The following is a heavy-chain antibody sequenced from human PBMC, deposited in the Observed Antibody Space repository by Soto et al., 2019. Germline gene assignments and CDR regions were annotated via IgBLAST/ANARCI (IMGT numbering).Heavy chain of an antibody. J-gene: IGHJ4*02. V-gene: IGHV3-23*01. CDR1: GFTFNIYA. CDR3: AKDRYLDHDSRGYLFDN. D-gene: IGHD3-22*01. Sequence: EVQLLESGGDLIQPGGSLRLSCAASGFTFNIYAMTWVRQAPGKGLEWVSAISRYGDFTFYADSVECRFTISRDNSKNTLYLQMNSLRAEDTAVYYCAKDRYLDHDSRGYLFDNWGQGTLVTVCS. CDR2: ISRYGDFT.